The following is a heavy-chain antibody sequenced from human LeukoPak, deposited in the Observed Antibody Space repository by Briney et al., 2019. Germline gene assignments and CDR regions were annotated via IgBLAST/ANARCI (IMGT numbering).Heavy chain of an antibody. J-gene: IGHJ4*02. CDR1: GHSILIGYY. CDR3: ARGSKQWRGDYFDY. CDR2: INHSGST. V-gene: IGHV4-34*01. Sequence: SETLSLTCNVSGHSILIGYYWSWIRQPPGKGLEWIGEINHSGSTNYNPSLKSRVTISVDTSKNQFSLKLSSVTAADTAVYYCARGSKQWRGDYFDYWGQGTLVTVSS. D-gene: IGHD6-19*01.